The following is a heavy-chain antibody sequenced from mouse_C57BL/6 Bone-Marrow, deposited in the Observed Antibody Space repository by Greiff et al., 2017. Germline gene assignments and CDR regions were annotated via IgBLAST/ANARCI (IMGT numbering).Heavy chain of an antibody. CDR3: TNYYGSNWYFDV. V-gene: IGHV14-4*01. D-gene: IGHD1-1*01. CDR1: GFNIKDDY. J-gene: IGHJ1*03. CDR2: IDPENGDT. Sequence: VQLQQSGAELVRPGASVKLSCTASGFNIKDDYMHWVKQRPEQGLAWIGWIDPENGDTEYASKFQGKATITADTSSNTAYLQLSSLTSEDTAVYYCTNYYGSNWYFDVWGTGTTVTVSS.